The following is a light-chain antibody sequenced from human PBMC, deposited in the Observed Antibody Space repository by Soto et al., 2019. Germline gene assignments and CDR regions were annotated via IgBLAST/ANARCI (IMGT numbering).Light chain of an antibody. CDR3: MQALQTPPWT. CDR1: QSLLQSNGYTY. J-gene: IGKJ1*01. CDR2: FGS. Sequence: IVMTQSPLSLPVTPGEPASISCRSSQSLLQSNGYTYLDWYLQKPGQSPQLLIYFGSNRASGVPDRFSGSVSGTDFTLKISRVEAEDVGVYYCMQALQTPPWTFGQGTKVEI. V-gene: IGKV2-28*01.